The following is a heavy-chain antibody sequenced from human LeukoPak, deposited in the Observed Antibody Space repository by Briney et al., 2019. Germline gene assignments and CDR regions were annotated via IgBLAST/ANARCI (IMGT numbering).Heavy chain of an antibody. Sequence: GGSLRLSCAASGFTFSSYSMNWVRQAPGKGLEGVSYTSSSSSTIYYADSVKGRFTISRDNAKNSLYLQMNSLRAEDTAVYYCARELTMIVAPEAFDIWGQGTMVTVSS. V-gene: IGHV3-48*04. CDR2: TSSSSSTI. CDR1: GFTFSSYS. CDR3: ARELTMIVAPEAFDI. J-gene: IGHJ3*02. D-gene: IGHD3-22*01.